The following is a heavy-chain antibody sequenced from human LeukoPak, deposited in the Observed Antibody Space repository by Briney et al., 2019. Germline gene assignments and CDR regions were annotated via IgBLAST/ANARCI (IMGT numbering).Heavy chain of an antibody. CDR2: IRYDGSNK. CDR3: AKEAIAAAGNYFDY. Sequence: GGSLRLSCAASGFTFSSYGMHWVHQAPGKGLEWVAFIRYDGSNKYYADSVKGRFTISRDNSKNTLYLQMNSLRAEDTAVYYCAKEAIAAAGNYFDYWGQGTLVTVSS. CDR1: GFTFSSYG. V-gene: IGHV3-30*02. D-gene: IGHD6-13*01. J-gene: IGHJ4*02.